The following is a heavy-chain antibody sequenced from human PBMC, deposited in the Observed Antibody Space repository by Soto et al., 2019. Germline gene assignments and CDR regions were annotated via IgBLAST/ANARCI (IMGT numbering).Heavy chain of an antibody. CDR3: ARVSRFYYGSGRSYYYYGMDV. CDR2: IYYSGST. Sequence: PSETLSLTCTVSGGSISSGGYYWSWIRQHPGKGLEWIGYIYYSGSTYYNPSLKSRVTISVDASKNQFSLKLSSVTAADTAVYYCARVSRFYYGSGRSYYYYGMDVWGQGTTVTV. J-gene: IGHJ6*02. V-gene: IGHV4-31*03. CDR1: GGSISSGGYY. D-gene: IGHD3-10*01.